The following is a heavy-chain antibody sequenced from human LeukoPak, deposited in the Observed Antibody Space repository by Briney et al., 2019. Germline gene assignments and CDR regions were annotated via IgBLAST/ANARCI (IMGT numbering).Heavy chain of an antibody. CDR1: GFTFSSYA. D-gene: IGHD1-26*01. Sequence: GGSLRLSCAASGFTFSSYAMHWVRQAPGKGLEWVAVISYDGGNKYYADSVKGRFTISRDNSKNTLYLQMNSLRAEDTAVYYGARGGGELRLFDYWGQGTLVTVSS. J-gene: IGHJ4*02. V-gene: IGHV3-30-3*01. CDR2: ISYDGGNK. CDR3: ARGGGELRLFDY.